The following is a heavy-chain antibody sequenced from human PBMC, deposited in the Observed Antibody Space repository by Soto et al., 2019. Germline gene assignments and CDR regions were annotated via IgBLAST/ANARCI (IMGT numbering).Heavy chain of an antibody. CDR3: ARDPLSRLPDSSGYYFDY. D-gene: IGHD3-22*01. Sequence: GASVKVSCKASGGTFSSYAISWVRQAPGQGLEWMGGIIPIFGTANYAQKFQGRVTITADKSTSTAYMELSSLRSEDTAVYYCARDPLSRLPDSSGYYFDYWGQGTLVTVSS. CDR2: IIPIFGTA. CDR1: GGTFSSYA. V-gene: IGHV1-69*06. J-gene: IGHJ4*02.